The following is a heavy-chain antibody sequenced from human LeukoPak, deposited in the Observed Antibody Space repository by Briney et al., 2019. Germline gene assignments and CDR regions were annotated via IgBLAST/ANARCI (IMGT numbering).Heavy chain of an antibody. CDR1: GGSISSSSYY. V-gene: IGHV4-39*07. Sequence: SETLSLTCTVSGGSISSSSYYWGWIRQPAGKGLEWIGSIYYSGSTYYNPSLKSRVTISVDTSKNQFSLKLSSVTAADTAVYYCARGAGLVPNPIDYWGQGTLVTVSS. D-gene: IGHD6-19*01. J-gene: IGHJ4*02. CDR3: ARGAGLVPNPIDY. CDR2: IYYSGST.